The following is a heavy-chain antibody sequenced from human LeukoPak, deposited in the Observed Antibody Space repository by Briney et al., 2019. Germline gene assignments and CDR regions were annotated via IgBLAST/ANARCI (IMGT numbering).Heavy chain of an antibody. Sequence: GGSLRLSCAASGFTFSSYWMHWVRQAPGKGLVWVSRINSDGSSTSYADAVKGRFTISRDNAKNTLYLQMNSLRAEDTAVYYCARGLNLDYDFWSGYQMTSYNWFDPWGQGTLVTVSS. CDR3: ARGLNLDYDFWSGYQMTSYNWFDP. D-gene: IGHD3-3*01. CDR1: GFTFSSYW. J-gene: IGHJ5*02. V-gene: IGHV3-74*01. CDR2: INSDGSST.